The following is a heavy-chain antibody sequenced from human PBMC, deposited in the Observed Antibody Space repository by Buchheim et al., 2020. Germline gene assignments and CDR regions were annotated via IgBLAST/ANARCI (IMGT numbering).Heavy chain of an antibody. Sequence: QVQLQQWGAGLLKPSETLSLTCAVYGGSFSGYYWSWIRQPPGKGLEWIGEINHSGSTNYNPSLKSRVTISVDTSKNQFSLKLSSVTAADTAVYYCARERGSATQEFDPWGQGTL. CDR2: INHSGST. D-gene: IGHD1-26*01. J-gene: IGHJ5*02. CDR3: ARERGSATQEFDP. V-gene: IGHV4-34*01. CDR1: GGSFSGYY.